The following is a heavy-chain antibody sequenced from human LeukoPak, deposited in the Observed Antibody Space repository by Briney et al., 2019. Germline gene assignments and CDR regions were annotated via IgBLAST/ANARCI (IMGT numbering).Heavy chain of an antibody. J-gene: IGHJ3*02. CDR1: GGSITSYY. CDR3: ANTYYHGSGTYAFDI. Sequence: SETLSLTCTVSGGSITSYYRSWIRQPPGKGLEWIGYIYYTGSTNCNPSLKSRVTISAETSMSQISLKLTSVTAADTAVYYCANTYYHGSGTYAFDIWGQGTMVTVSS. V-gene: IGHV4-59*08. CDR2: IYYTGST. D-gene: IGHD3-10*01.